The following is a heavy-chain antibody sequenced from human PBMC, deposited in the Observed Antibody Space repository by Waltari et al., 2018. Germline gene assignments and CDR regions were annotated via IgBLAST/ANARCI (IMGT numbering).Heavy chain of an antibody. CDR2: ISYDGSKK. V-gene: IGHV3-30*03. CDR1: AFTLFTSA. D-gene: IGHD3-22*01. J-gene: IGHJ3*02. CDR3: ARDKSFITTGAFDM. Sequence: QGHLVESGGGVVTPGAALRLSAAASAFTLFTSALHWFRQAPGKGLEWVSIISYDGSKKLYRNSVRGRFTIARDNSKKTVYLQMNSLRVEDTAVYYCARDKSFITTGAFDMWGQGTMVTVSS.